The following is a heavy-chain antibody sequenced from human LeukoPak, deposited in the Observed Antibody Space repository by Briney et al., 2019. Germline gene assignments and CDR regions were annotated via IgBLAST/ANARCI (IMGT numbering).Heavy chain of an antibody. CDR2: FAGSDTTK. CDR3: TTLGYHLDS. J-gene: IGHJ4*02. Sequence: GGSLRLSCTASGFTFSNHAMTWVRQAPGKGLEWVAYFAGSDTTKYYADSVRGRFTISRDNAKKSLYLQMNSLRAEDTALYYCTTLGYHLDSWGQGTLVTVSS. V-gene: IGHV3-48*03. D-gene: IGHD3-22*01. CDR1: GFTFSNHA.